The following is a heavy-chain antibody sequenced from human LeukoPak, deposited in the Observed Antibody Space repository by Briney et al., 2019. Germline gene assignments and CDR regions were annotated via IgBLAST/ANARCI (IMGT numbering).Heavy chain of an antibody. J-gene: IGHJ3*02. CDR2: IYSGGST. V-gene: IGHV3-53*04. CDR1: GFTVSSNY. Sequence: GGFLRLSCAASGFTVSSNYMSWVRQAPGKGLEWVSVIYSGGSTYYADSVKGRFTISRHNSKNTLYLQMNSLRAEDTAVYYCARDIGCSSTSCYINGAFDIWGQGTMVTVSS. D-gene: IGHD2-2*02. CDR3: ARDIGCSSTSCYINGAFDI.